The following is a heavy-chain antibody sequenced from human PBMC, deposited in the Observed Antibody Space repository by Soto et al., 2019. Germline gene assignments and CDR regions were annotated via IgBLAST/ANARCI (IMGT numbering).Heavy chain of an antibody. CDR2: INPNGGAT. D-gene: IGHD5-12*01. CDR3: ARESRGATATLDYSSFYMDV. CDR1: GDSFNDYY. V-gene: IGHV1-2*02. Sequence: VQLAQSGAEVKKPGASVKVSCKTSGDSFNDYYIHWVRQAPGQGLEWMGWINPNGGATKYAQKLQGRVTMTRDTAIRTVYMELGSLRSDDTAVYYCARESRGATATLDYSSFYMDVWGKGTPVPVSS. J-gene: IGHJ6*03.